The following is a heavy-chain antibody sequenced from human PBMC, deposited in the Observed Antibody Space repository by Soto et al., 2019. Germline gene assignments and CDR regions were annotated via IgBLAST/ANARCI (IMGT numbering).Heavy chain of an antibody. D-gene: IGHD4-17*01. CDR3: TRGTYGDYSD. CDR2: INSDSAYI. J-gene: IGHJ4*02. Sequence: GGSLRLSCAASGFTFDSSTMNWVRQAPGKGLEWVSSINSDSAYIYYAGSVTGRFTISRDNAKSSLFPQINSLRAVDTAVYYCTRGTYGDYSDWGRGTLVTAPQ. V-gene: IGHV3-21*01. CDR1: GFTFDSST.